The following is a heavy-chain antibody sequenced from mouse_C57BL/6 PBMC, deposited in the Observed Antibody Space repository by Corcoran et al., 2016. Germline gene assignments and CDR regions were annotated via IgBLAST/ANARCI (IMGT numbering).Heavy chain of an antibody. CDR2: INTYSGVP. V-gene: IGHV9-3*01. CDR1: GYTFTTYG. Sequence: QIQLVQSGPELKKPGETVKISCKASGYTFTTYGMSWVKQAPGKGLKWMGWINTYSGVPTYADDFKGRFAFSLETSASTAYLQINNLKNEDTATDFCARSLGTGPPFAYWGQGTLVTVSA. D-gene: IGHD4-1*01. J-gene: IGHJ3*01. CDR3: ARSLGTGPPFAY.